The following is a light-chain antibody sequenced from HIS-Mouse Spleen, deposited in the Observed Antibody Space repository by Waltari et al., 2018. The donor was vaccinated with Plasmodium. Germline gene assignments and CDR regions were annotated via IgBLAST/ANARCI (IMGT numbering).Light chain of an antibody. CDR3: SSYTSSSTLNYV. CDR2: DVS. CDR1: SSDVGCSNY. J-gene: IGLJ1*01. Sequence: QSALTQPASVSGSPGQSITLSCTGTSSDVGCSNYVSWYQQHPGKAPKLMIYDVSNRPSGVSNRFSGSKSGNTASLTISGLQAEDEADYYCSSYTSSSTLNYVFGTGTKVTVL. V-gene: IGLV2-14*03.